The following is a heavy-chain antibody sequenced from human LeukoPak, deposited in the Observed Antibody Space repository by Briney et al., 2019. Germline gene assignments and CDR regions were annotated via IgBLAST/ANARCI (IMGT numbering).Heavy chain of an antibody. CDR1: GFTFSSYS. CDR2: ISSSSSTI. V-gene: IGHV3-48*02. J-gene: IGHJ4*02. Sequence: GGSLRLSCAASGFTFSSYSMNWVRQAPGKGLEWVSYISSSSSTIYYADSVKGRFTISRDNAKNSLYLQMNSLRDEDTAVYYCARPLFSGSYGSHDYWGQGTLVTVSS. CDR3: ARPLFSGSYGSHDY. D-gene: IGHD1-26*01.